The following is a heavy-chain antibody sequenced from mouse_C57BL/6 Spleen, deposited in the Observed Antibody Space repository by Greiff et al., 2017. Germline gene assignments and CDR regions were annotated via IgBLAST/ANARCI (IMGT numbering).Heavy chain of an antibody. V-gene: IGHV1-85*01. CDR3: AREGYYGNFDY. J-gene: IGHJ2*01. CDR2: LYPRDGST. CDR1: GYTFTSYG. D-gene: IGHD2-1*01. Sequence: QVQLQQSGPELVKPGASVKLSCKASGYTFTSYGINWVKQRPGQGLEWIGWLYPRDGSTKYNEKFKGKATLTLDTSSSTAYMELHSLTSEDSAVYFCAREGYYGNFDYWGQGTTLTVSS.